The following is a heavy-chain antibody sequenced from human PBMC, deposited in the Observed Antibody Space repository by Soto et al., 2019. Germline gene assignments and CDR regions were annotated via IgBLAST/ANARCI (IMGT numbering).Heavy chain of an antibody. Sequence: EVQLLESGGGLVQPGESLRLSCTGSGFVFSAYAMSWVRQASGKGLEWVASISGGGVTTYYADSVKGRFTISRDNSKNTLYLQMNSLGGEASAMYYCARDMAYWGHGSLVTVSS. CDR3: ARDMAY. J-gene: IGHJ4*01. CDR2: ISGGGVTT. V-gene: IGHV3-23*01. D-gene: IGHD3-10*01. CDR1: GFVFSAYA.